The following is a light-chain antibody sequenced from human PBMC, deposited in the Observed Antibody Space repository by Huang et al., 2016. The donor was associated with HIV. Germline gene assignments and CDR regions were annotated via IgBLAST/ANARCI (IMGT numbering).Light chain of an antibody. Sequence: EMVMTQSPATLSVSPGERATLSCRASQSLSSNLAWYQQKPRQAPRLLIYGASTRATGIPARFSGSGSGTEFPLTISSLQSEDSAVYYYQQYNNWPRTFGQGTKVEIK. J-gene: IGKJ1*01. CDR2: GAS. V-gene: IGKV3-15*01. CDR1: QSLSSN. CDR3: QQYNNWPRT.